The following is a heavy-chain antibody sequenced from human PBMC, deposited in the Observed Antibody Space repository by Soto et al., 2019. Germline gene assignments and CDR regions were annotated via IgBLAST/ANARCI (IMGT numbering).Heavy chain of an antibody. D-gene: IGHD1-1*01. J-gene: IGHJ6*02. CDR1: GYSFTSYW. CDR3: ARTNWNDGYYYHGMDV. CDR2: IYPGDSDS. V-gene: IGHV5-51*01. Sequence: GESLKISCKGSGYSFTSYWIAWVRQMPGKGLEWMGIIYPGDSDSRYSPSFQGQVTISADKSINTAYMQWSSLRASDTAMYYCARTNWNDGYYYHGMDVWGQGTTVTVSS.